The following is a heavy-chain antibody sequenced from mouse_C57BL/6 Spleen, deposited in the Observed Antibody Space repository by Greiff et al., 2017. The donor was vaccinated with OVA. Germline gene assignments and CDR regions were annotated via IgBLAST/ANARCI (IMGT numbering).Heavy chain of an antibody. CDR2: IDPSDSET. Sequence: QVQLQQSGAELVRPGSSVKLSCKASGYTFTSYWMHWVKQRPIQGLEWIGNIDPSDSETHYNQKFKDKATLTVDKSSSTAYMQLSSLTSEDSAVYYCAREDSSGYVGAWFAYWGQGTLVTVSA. CDR3: AREDSSGYVGAWFAY. J-gene: IGHJ3*01. D-gene: IGHD3-2*02. CDR1: GYTFTSYW. V-gene: IGHV1-52*01.